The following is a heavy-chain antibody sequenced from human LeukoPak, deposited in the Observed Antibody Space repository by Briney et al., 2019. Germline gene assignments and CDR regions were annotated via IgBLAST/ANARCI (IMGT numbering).Heavy chain of an antibody. CDR3: ARAYSTTWYNWLDP. J-gene: IGHJ5*02. D-gene: IGHD6-13*01. CDR2: IKEDGSEK. CDR1: GFTFTSYW. V-gene: IGHV3-7*01. Sequence: GGSLRLSCAASGFTFTSYWMSWVRQAPGKGLEWVANIKEDGSEKYDVDSVKGRFTISRDNARNSLFLQMNSLRVEDTAVYYCARAYSTTWYNWLDPWGQGTLVTVSS.